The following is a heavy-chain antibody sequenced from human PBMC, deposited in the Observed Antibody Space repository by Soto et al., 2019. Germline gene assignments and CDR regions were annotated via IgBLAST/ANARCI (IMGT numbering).Heavy chain of an antibody. Sequence: EVQLVESGGGLVQPGRSLRLSCAASGFTFDDYAMHWVRQAPGKGLEWVSGISWNSGSIGYADSVKGRFTISRDNAKNSLYLQMNCLRAEDTALYYCAKTIWFGELFQPFDYWGQGTLVTVSS. D-gene: IGHD3-10*01. CDR3: AKTIWFGELFQPFDY. CDR2: ISWNSGSI. CDR1: GFTFDDYA. V-gene: IGHV3-9*01. J-gene: IGHJ4*02.